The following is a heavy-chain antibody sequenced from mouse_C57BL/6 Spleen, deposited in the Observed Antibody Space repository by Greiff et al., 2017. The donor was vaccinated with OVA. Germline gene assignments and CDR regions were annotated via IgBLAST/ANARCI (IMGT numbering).Heavy chain of an antibody. CDR1: GFTFSDYY. V-gene: IGHV5-16*01. J-gene: IGHJ4*01. Sequence: EVQLVESEGGLVQPGSSMKLSCTASGFTFSDYYIAWVRQVPEKGLEWVANINYDGSSTYYLDSLKSRFIISRDNAKNILYLQMSSLKSEDTATYYCARTGTYAMDYWGQGTSVTVSS. CDR3: ARTGTYAMDY. D-gene: IGHD4-1*01. CDR2: INYDGSST.